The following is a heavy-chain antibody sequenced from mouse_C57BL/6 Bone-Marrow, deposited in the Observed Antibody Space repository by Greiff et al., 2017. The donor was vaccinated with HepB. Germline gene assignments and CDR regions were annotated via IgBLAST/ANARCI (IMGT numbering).Heavy chain of an antibody. CDR3: ARATVVDRDWYFDV. Sequence: QVQLKESGPGLVAPSQSLSVTCTVSGFSLTSYAISWVRQPPGKGLEWLGVIWTGGGTNYNSALKSRLSISKDNSKSQVFLKMNSLQTDDTARYYCARATVVDRDWYFDVWGTGTTVTVSS. V-gene: IGHV2-9-1*01. J-gene: IGHJ1*03. CDR2: IWTGGGT. D-gene: IGHD1-1*01. CDR1: GFSLTSYA.